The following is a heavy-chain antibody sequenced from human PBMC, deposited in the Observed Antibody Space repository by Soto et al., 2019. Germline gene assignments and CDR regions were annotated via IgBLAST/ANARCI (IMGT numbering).Heavy chain of an antibody. CDR2: INSDGSST. Sequence: EVQLVESGGGLVQPGGSLRLSCAASEFIFSNYWMHWVRQAPGKGLVWVSRINSDGSSTSYADSVKGRFTISRDNATNTLYMQMNSLRAEDTAVYYCVREAATMVRGTTYYYYYMDVWGKGTTVTVSS. CDR3: VREAATMVRGTTYYYYYMDV. D-gene: IGHD3-10*01. J-gene: IGHJ6*03. CDR1: EFIFSNYW. V-gene: IGHV3-74*01.